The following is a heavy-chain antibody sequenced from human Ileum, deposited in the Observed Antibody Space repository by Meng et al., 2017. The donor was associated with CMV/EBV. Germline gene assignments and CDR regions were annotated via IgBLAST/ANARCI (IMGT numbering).Heavy chain of an antibody. Sequence: QVPLQQSAEGLSKPSEPLSLTCAVYGWSLSGYYRTSIRQPPGKGLEWIGEINHSGSTNYNPSLKSRVTISVDTSKNQFSLKLSSVTAADTAVYYCARGRVAGVWGQGTVVTVSS. D-gene: IGHD6-19*01. J-gene: IGHJ4*02. V-gene: IGHV4-34*01. CDR2: INHSGST. CDR1: GWSLSGYY. CDR3: ARGRVAGV.